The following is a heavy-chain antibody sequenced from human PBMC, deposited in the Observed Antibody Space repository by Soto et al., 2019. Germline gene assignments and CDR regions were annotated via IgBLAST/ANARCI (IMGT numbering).Heavy chain of an antibody. CDR3: ARNLLMVYANYGMDV. CDR2: ISGSGGST. V-gene: IGHV3-23*01. J-gene: IGHJ6*02. CDR1: GFTFSSYA. Sequence: PGGSLRLSCAASGFTFSSYAMSWVRQAPGKGLEWVSAISGSGGSTYYADSVKGRFTISRDNSKNTLYLQMNSLRAEDTAVYYCARNLLMVYANYGMDVWGQGTTVTVSS. D-gene: IGHD2-8*01.